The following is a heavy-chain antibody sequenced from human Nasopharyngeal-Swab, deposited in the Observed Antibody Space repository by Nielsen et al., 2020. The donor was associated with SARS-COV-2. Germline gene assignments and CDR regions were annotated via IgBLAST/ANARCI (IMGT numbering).Heavy chain of an antibody. J-gene: IGHJ4*02. D-gene: IGHD6-19*01. CDR3: ARGDSSGWAFDY. CDR2: IYYSGST. V-gene: IGHV4-59*08. Sequence: GQAPGKGLEWFGYIYYSGSTNYNPSLKSRVTISVDTSKNQFSLKLSSVTAADTAVYYCARGDSSGWAFDYWGQGTLVTVSS.